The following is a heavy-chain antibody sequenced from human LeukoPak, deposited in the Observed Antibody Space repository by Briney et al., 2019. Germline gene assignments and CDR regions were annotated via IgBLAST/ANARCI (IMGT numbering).Heavy chain of an antibody. D-gene: IGHD4-11*01. V-gene: IGHV3-33*01. J-gene: IGHJ6*02. CDR1: GFTFGNYG. CDR2: IWYDGSKK. CDR3: ARGLQPPVLYGMDV. Sequence: GGSLRLSCAASGFTFGNYGMHWVXQAPGQGLEWVALIWYDGSKKYYADSVKGRFTVSRDNSENTLYLQMNSLRADDTAVYYCARGLQPPVLYGMDVWGQGTTVTVSS.